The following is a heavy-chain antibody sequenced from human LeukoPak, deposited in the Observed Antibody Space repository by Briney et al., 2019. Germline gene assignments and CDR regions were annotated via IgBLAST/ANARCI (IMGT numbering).Heavy chain of an antibody. CDR2: INHSGST. J-gene: IGHJ6*02. Sequence: SETLCLPRGVCGESLSVLFARCVRQPPGKGLEWIGEINHSGSTNYNPSLRSRVTISVDTSKNQFSLKLSSVTAADTAVYYCARDVRTVPYYYYGMDVWGQGTTVTVSS. D-gene: IGHD4-17*01. CDR3: ARDVRTVPYYYYGMDV. V-gene: IGHV4-34*01. CDR1: GESLSVLF.